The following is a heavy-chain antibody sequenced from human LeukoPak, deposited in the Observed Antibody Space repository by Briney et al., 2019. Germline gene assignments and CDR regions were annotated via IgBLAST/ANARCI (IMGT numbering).Heavy chain of an antibody. J-gene: IGHJ4*02. D-gene: IGHD3-22*01. Sequence: GGSLRLSCAASGFTFSSYGMSWVRHAPGKGLEWVSGINWNGGSTGYADSVKGRFTISRDNAKNSLYLQMNSLRAEDTALYYCARDGGDGYYDSSGYNDWGQGTLVTVSS. CDR1: GFTFSSYG. V-gene: IGHV3-20*04. CDR2: INWNGGST. CDR3: ARDGGDGYYDSSGYND.